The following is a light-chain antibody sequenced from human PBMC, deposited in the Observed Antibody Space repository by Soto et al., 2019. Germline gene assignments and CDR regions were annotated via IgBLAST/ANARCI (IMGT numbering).Light chain of an antibody. V-gene: IGKV1-5*03. CDR1: QSISNW. CDR3: QQYSSYET. Sequence: DIQMTQSPSTLSASVGDRVTITCRASQSISNWLAWYQQKPGKSPKLLIYKASTLESGVPSRFSGGGSGTEFTLTSSSLQPDDFATYYCQQYSSYETFGQGTKVEIK. J-gene: IGKJ1*01. CDR2: KAS.